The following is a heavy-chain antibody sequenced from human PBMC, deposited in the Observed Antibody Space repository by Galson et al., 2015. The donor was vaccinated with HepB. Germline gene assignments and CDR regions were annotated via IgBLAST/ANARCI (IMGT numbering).Heavy chain of an antibody. D-gene: IGHD7-27*01. CDR1: GFTVSSNY. CDR2: IYSGGST. J-gene: IGHJ4*02. CDR3: ARGANWGLFDY. Sequence: SGAEVKKPGESLRLSCAVSGFTVSSNYMSWVRQAPGKGLEWVSVIYSGGSTYYADSVKGRFTISRDNSKNTLYLQMNSLRAEDTAVYYCARGANWGLFDYWGQGTLVTVSS. V-gene: IGHV3-66*01.